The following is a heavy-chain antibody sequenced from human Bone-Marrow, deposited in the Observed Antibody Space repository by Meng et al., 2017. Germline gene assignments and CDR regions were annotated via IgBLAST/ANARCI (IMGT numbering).Heavy chain of an antibody. CDR1: GGTFSSYA. Sequence: SVKVSCKASGGTFSSYAISWVRQAPGQGLEWMGGISPIFGTANYAQKFQGRVTITADKSTSTAYMELSSLRSEDTAVYYCARASDDILTGYSDDRHGVYYYGMDVWGQGTTVTVSS. D-gene: IGHD3-9*01. CDR3: ARASDDILTGYSDDRHGVYYYGMDV. J-gene: IGHJ6*02. CDR2: ISPIFGTA. V-gene: IGHV1-69*06.